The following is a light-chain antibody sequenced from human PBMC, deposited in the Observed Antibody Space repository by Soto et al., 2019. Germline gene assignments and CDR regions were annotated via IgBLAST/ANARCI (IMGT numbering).Light chain of an antibody. J-gene: IGKJ4*01. CDR3: QQRSSWLT. Sequence: ETVLTQSPATLSLSPGERATLSCRASQSIRNFLAWYQQKPGQAPRLLIYDTSNRATGIPARFRGSGSGTDFTLTISSLEPEDCAVYYCQQRSSWLTFGGGTKVDIK. V-gene: IGKV3-11*01. CDR1: QSIRNF. CDR2: DTS.